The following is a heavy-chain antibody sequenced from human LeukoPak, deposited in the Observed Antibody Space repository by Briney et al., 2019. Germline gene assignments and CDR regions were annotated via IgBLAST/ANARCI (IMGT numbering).Heavy chain of an antibody. V-gene: IGHV3-20*01. Sequence: GESLRLSCAASGFTFDDYGMSWVRQAPGKRLEWVSGINWNGGSTGYADSVKGRFTISRDNAKNSLYLQMNSLRAEDTALYHCARALHSSGWYESLDYWGQGTLVTVSS. J-gene: IGHJ4*02. CDR3: ARALHSSGWYESLDY. CDR2: INWNGGST. D-gene: IGHD6-19*01. CDR1: GFTFDDYG.